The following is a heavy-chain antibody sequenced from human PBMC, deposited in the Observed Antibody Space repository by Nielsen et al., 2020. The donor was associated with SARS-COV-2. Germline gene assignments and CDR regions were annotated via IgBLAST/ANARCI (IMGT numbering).Heavy chain of an antibody. CDR3: AKGNLGYCSGGSCSDY. Sequence: GESLKISCAASGFTVSSNYMSWVRQAPGKGLEWVSVIYSGGSTYYADSVKGRFTISRDNSKNTLYLQMNSLRAEDTAVYYCAKGNLGYCSGGSCSDYWGQGTLVTVSS. CDR2: IYSGGST. J-gene: IGHJ4*02. V-gene: IGHV3-53*01. D-gene: IGHD2-15*01. CDR1: GFTVSSNY.